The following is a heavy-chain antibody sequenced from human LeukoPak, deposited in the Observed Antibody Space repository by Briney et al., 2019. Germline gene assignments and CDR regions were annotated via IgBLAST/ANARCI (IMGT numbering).Heavy chain of an antibody. D-gene: IGHD2-15*01. V-gene: IGHV4-61*02. CDR1: GGSISSGSYY. Sequence: SQTLSLTCTVSGGSISSGSYYWSWIRQPAGKGLEWIGRIYTSGSTYYNPSLKSRVTISVDTSKNQFSLKLSSVTAADTAVYYCVSHQDIVVVNVWGKGTTVTVSS. J-gene: IGHJ6*04. CDR2: IYTSGST. CDR3: VSHQDIVVVNV.